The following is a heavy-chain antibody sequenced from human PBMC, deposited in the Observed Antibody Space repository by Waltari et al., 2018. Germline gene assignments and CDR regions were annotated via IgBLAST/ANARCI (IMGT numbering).Heavy chain of an antibody. CDR2: IIPICGTA. Sequence: QVQLVQSGAEVKKPGSSVQVSCQASGGTFSSYAIRWVRQAPGQGLEWMGGIIPICGTANYAQKVQGRDTSTTDESTSTAYMELSSLRSEDTAVYYCARRSGYYAYYFDYWGQGTLVTVSS. CDR3: ARRSGYYAYYFDY. D-gene: IGHD6-25*01. CDR1: GGTFSSYA. J-gene: IGHJ4*02. V-gene: IGHV1-69*05.